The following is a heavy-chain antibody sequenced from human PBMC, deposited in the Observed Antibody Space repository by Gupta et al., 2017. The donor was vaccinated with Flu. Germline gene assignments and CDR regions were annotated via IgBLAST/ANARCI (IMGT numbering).Heavy chain of an antibody. CDR1: GFTFSSYE. J-gene: IGHJ4*02. V-gene: IGHV3-48*03. CDR2: ISSSGVT. Sequence: VQLVASGGGVVQPGGSLRLPCAASGFTFSSYEMNWVRLAPGKGLEWVAFISSSGVTYYTDSVKDRFTISRDNAKNSVHLQMHSLRAEDTAFYYCARGHWDSWGQGTLVTVSS. CDR3: ARGHWDS.